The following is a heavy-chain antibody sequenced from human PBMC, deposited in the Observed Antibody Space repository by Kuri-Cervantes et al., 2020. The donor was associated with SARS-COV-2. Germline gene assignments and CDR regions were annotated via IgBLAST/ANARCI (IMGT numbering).Heavy chain of an antibody. CDR3: ARAVVVAASNWFDP. V-gene: IGHV1-69*10. CDR2: INPIFGIA. Sequence: SVKVSCKASGYTFTGYYMHWVRQAPGQGLEWMGWINPIFGIANYAQKFQGRVTITADKSTSTAYMELSSLRSEDTAVYYCARAVVVAASNWFDPWGQGTLVTVSS. J-gene: IGHJ5*02. CDR1: GYTFTGYY. D-gene: IGHD6-19*01.